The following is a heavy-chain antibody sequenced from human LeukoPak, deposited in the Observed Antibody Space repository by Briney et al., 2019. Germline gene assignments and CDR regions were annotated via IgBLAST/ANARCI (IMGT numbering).Heavy chain of an antibody. V-gene: IGHV1-18*01. CDR1: GYTFTSYG. CDR2: ISAYSGNT. Sequence: GASVKVSCKTSGYTFTSYGISWVRQAPGQGLEWMGWISAYSGNTNYAQRLQGRVTMTTDTSTSTTYMELRSLRSDDTAVYYCARDFTDGSGSYYFGYWGQGTLVTVSS. CDR3: ARDFTDGSGSYYFGY. J-gene: IGHJ4*02. D-gene: IGHD3-10*01.